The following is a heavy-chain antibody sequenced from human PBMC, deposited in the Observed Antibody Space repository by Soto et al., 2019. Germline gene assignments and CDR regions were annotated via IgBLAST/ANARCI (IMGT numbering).Heavy chain of an antibody. D-gene: IGHD3-22*01. V-gene: IGHV1-24*01. Sequence: ASVKVSCKVSGYTLTESSMHWVRQAPGKGLEWMGGFDPEDGETIYAQKFQGRVTMTEDTSTDTAYMELSSLRSEDTAVYYCLTYYYDSSGYPLDYWGQGTLVTVSS. CDR2: FDPEDGET. CDR1: GYTLTESS. J-gene: IGHJ4*02. CDR3: LTYYYDSSGYPLDY.